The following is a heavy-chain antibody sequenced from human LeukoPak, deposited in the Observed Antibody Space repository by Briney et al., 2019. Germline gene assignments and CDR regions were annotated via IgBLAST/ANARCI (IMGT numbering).Heavy chain of an antibody. CDR2: IYYSGST. J-gene: IGHJ3*02. D-gene: IGHD4-17*01. Sequence: PSETLSLTCTVSGGSISSYYWSWIRQPPGKGLERIGYIYYSGSTNYNPSLKSRVTISVDTSKNQFSLKLSSVTAADTAVYYCAREGTTVTHDDAFDIWGQGTMVTVSS. V-gene: IGHV4-59*01. CDR1: GGSISSYY. CDR3: AREGTTVTHDDAFDI.